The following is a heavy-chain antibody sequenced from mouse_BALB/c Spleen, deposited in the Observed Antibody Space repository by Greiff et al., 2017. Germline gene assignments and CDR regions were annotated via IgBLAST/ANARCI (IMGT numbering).Heavy chain of an antibody. CDR1: GYTFTSYV. V-gene: IGHV1-14*01. J-gene: IGHJ3*01. Sequence: EVQLQQSGPELVKPGASVKMSCKASGYTFTSYVMHWVKQKPGQGLEWIGYINPYNDGTKYNEKFKGKATLTSDKSSSTAYMELSSLTSEDSAVYYCARYRGYYLAWFAYWGQGTLVTVSA. CDR3: ARYRGYYLAWFAY. D-gene: IGHD2-3*01. CDR2: INPYNDGT.